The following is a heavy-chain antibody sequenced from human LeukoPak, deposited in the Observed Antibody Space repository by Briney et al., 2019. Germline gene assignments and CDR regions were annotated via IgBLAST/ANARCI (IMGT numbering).Heavy chain of an antibody. CDR3: ARLVGYYDSSGYALDY. CDR2: IYNSGST. V-gene: IGHV4-59*12. CDR1: GGSISNYY. J-gene: IGHJ4*02. D-gene: IGHD3-22*01. Sequence: SETLSLTCSVSGGSISNYYWSWIRQSPGKGPEWIGYIYNSGSTNYNPSLKSRVTISLDTSKNQFSLKLSSVTAADTAVYYCARLVGYYDSSGYALDYWGQGTLVTVSS.